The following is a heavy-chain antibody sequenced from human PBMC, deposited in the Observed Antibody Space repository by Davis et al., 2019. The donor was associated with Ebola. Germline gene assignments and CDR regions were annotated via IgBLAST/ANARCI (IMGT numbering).Heavy chain of an antibody. V-gene: IGHV3-30-3*01. CDR2: ISYDGSNK. Sequence: GESLKISCAASGFTFSSYAMHWVRQAPGKGLEWVAVISYDGSNKYYADSVKGRFTISRDNSKNTLYLQMNSLRAEDTAVYYCANAIDYYDSSGYHDDAFDIWGQGTMVTVSS. D-gene: IGHD3-22*01. J-gene: IGHJ3*02. CDR1: GFTFSSYA. CDR3: ANAIDYYDSSGYHDDAFDI.